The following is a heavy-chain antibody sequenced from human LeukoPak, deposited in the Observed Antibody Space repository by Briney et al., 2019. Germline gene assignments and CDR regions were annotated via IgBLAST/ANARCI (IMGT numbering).Heavy chain of an antibody. CDR1: GFTFRNYA. D-gene: IGHD4-17*01. Sequence: GGSLRLSCAASGFTFRNYAMGWVRQAPGKGLECVSAISDDSSKTSYADSVKGRFTISRDYSKNTLYLQMNSLRAEDTAVYYCAKEGQDYGDYRSGDYFDFWGQGTLVTVSS. V-gene: IGHV3-23*01. CDR2: ISDDSSKT. J-gene: IGHJ4*02. CDR3: AKEGQDYGDYRSGDYFDF.